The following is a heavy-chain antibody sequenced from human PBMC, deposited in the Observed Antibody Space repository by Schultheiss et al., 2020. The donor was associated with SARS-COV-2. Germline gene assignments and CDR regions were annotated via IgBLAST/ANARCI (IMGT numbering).Heavy chain of an antibody. D-gene: IGHD4-17*01. CDR2: MTSFGGTV. V-gene: IGHV3-48*04. CDR1: GFTFTSYS. Sequence: GGSLRLSCAASGFTFTSYSMNWVRQAPGKGLEWVAYMTSFGGTVSYADSVRGRFTISRDNVKKSLYLQMNSLRAEDTAVYYCARGPSPDYGYYFDYWGQGTLVTVSS. CDR3: ARGPSPDYGYYFDY. J-gene: IGHJ4*02.